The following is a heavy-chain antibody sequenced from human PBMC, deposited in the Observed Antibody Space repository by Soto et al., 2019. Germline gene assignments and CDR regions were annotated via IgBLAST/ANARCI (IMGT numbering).Heavy chain of an antibody. V-gene: IGHV4-30-4*01. CDR3: ARISSDSDFDY. Sequence: SETLSLTCTVSGGSISSGDYYWSWIRQPPGKGLEWIGYIYYSGSTYYNPSLKSRVTISVDTSKNQFSLKLSSVTAADTAVYYGARISSDSDFDYWGKGNLVTFSS. D-gene: IGHD3-22*01. CDR2: IYYSGST. CDR1: GGSISSGDYY. J-gene: IGHJ4*02.